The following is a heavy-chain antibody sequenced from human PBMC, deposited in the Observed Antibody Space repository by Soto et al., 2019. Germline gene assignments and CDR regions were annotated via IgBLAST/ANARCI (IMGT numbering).Heavy chain of an antibody. J-gene: IGHJ6*03. CDR1: GGTFSSYT. Sequence: SVKVSCKASGGTFSSYTISWVRQAPGQGFEWMGRIIPILGIANYAQKFQGRVTITADKSTSTAYMELSSLRSEDTAVYYCARSAEYSSPNHYYMDVWGKGTTVTVSS. V-gene: IGHV1-69*02. CDR3: ARSAEYSSPNHYYMDV. D-gene: IGHD6-6*01. CDR2: IIPILGIA.